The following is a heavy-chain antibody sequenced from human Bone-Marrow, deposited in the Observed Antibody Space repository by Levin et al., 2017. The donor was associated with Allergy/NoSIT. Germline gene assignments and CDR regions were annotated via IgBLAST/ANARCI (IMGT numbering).Heavy chain of an antibody. CDR3: ARERYYFHSSSHTRTSGAFDF. CDR1: GASVSSGSFY. V-gene: IGHV4-61*03. CDR2: IYYTGST. Sequence: SETLSLTCAVSGASVSSGSFYWSWIRQSPGKGLEWIGYIYYTGSTNYNPSLKSRVTISLDSSKDHFSLRLKSVTAADTAVYYCARERYYFHSSSHTRTSGAFDFWGQGSLVTVSS. D-gene: IGHD3-22*01. J-gene: IGHJ3*01.